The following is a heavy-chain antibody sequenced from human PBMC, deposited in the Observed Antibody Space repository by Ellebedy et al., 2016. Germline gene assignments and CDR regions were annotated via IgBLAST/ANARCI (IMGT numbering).Heavy chain of an antibody. J-gene: IGHJ6*02. D-gene: IGHD3-9*01. CDR3: ATQLSDILTGYKKLHYYYSYGMDV. V-gene: IGHV1-24*01. CDR1: GYTLTELS. CDR2: FDPEDGET. Sequence: ASVKVSCKVSGYTLTELSMHWVRQAPGKGLEWMGGFDPEDGETIYAQRFQGRVTMTEDTSTDTAYMELSSLRSEDTAVYYCATQLSDILTGYKKLHYYYSYGMDVWGQGTTVTVSS.